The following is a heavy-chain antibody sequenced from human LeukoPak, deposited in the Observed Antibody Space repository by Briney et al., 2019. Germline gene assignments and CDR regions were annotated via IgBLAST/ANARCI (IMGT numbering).Heavy chain of an antibody. J-gene: IGHJ4*02. CDR3: AKSHHVTAIDY. D-gene: IGHD2-21*02. V-gene: IGHV3-30*18. CDR1: GFTFSSYW. CDR2: ISYDGSNK. Sequence: PGGSLRLSCAASGFTFSSYWMSWVRQAPGKGLEWVAVISYDGSNKYYADSVKGRFTISRDNSKNTLYLQMNSLRADDTAVYYCAKSHHVTAIDYWGQGTLVTVSS.